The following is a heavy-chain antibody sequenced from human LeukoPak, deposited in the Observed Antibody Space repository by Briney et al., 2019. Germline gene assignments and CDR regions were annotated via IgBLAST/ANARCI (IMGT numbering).Heavy chain of an antibody. Sequence: GGSLRLSCAASGFTFSSYSMNWVRQAPGRGREGVSSISSSSSYIYYADSVKGRFTISRDNAKNSLYLQMNSLRAEDTAVYYCARGVSVFDYWGPGTLVTVSS. J-gene: IGHJ4*02. CDR3: ARGVSVFDY. V-gene: IGHV3-21*01. D-gene: IGHD2-8*01. CDR2: ISSSSSYI. CDR1: GFTFSSYS.